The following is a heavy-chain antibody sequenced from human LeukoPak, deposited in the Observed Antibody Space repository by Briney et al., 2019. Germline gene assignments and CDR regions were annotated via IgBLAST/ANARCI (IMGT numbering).Heavy chain of an antibody. CDR1: GGSVSSGSYY. CDR2: IYYSGSTT. Sequence: PSETLALTCTVSGGSVSSGSYYWSWIRQPPGKGLEWIGFIYYSGSTTNYTPSLKSRVTISVDTSKNQFSLKLSSVTAADTAVYYCARGVLGYCSGGSCYQWFDPWGQGTLVTVPS. D-gene: IGHD2-15*01. CDR3: ARGVLGYCSGGSCYQWFDP. J-gene: IGHJ5*02. V-gene: IGHV4-61*01.